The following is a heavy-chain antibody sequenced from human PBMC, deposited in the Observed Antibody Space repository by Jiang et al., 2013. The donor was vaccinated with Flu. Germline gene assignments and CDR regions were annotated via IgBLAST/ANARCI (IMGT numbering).Heavy chain of an antibody. J-gene: IGHJ4*02. D-gene: IGHD3-10*01. V-gene: IGHV1-8*01. CDR1: GYTFTSYD. CDR2: MNPNSGNT. Sequence: SVKVSCKASGYTFTSYDINWVRQATGQGLEWMGWMNPNSGNTGYAQKFQGRVTMTRNTSISTAYMELSSLRSEDTAVYYCARDSTGDYYGSGSYFDYWGQGTLVTVSS. CDR3: ARDSTGDYYGSGSYFDY.